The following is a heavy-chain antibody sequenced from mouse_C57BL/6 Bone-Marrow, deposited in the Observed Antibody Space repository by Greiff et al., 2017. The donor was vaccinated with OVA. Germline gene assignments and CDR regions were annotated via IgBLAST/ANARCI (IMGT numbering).Heavy chain of an antibody. CDR3: ARSPYYYGSSYYFDY. D-gene: IGHD1-1*01. CDR1: GYTFTNYW. Sequence: VKLQESGAELVRPGTSVKMSCKASGYTFTNYWIGWAKQRPGHGLEWIGDIYPGGGYTNYNEKFKGKATLTADKSSSTAYMQFSSLTSEDSAIYYCARSPYYYGSSYYFDYWGQGTTLTVSS. CDR2: IYPGGGYT. J-gene: IGHJ2*01. V-gene: IGHV1-63*01.